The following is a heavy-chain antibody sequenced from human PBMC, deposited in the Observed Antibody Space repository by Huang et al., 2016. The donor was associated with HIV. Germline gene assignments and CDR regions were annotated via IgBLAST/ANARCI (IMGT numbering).Heavy chain of an antibody. CDR1: GFTFSNYA. V-gene: IGHV3-23*01. CDR2: MSGMRGTI. Sequence: EVQLWESGGTLVQPGGSLRLSCGASGFTFSNYAMSWVRQAAGKGWGWVSLMSGMRGTIYYADSVKGRFTISRDNVKKTVYLQMNSLRVEDAAVYYCAKDRGDGYSGYDYDYWGQGTLVTVSS. D-gene: IGHD5-12*01. J-gene: IGHJ4*02. CDR3: AKDRGDGYSGYDYDY.